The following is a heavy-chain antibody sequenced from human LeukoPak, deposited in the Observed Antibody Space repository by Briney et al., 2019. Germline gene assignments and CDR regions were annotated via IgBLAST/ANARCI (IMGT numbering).Heavy chain of an antibody. Sequence: SETLSLTCTVSGGSISSYYWSWIRQPPGKGLEWIGYIYYSGNTNYNPSLKSRVTISVDTSKNQFSLKLSSVTAAGTAVYYCARYYDSDHFDYWGQGTLVTVSS. J-gene: IGHJ4*02. V-gene: IGHV4-59*01. CDR1: GGSISSYY. D-gene: IGHD3-22*01. CDR2: IYYSGNT. CDR3: ARYYDSDHFDY.